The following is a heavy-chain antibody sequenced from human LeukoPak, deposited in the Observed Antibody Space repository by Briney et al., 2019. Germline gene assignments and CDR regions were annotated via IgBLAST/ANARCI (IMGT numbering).Heavy chain of an antibody. CDR2: ISYDGSNK. CDR3: ARDQLRFLEWSWDY. Sequence: PGGSLRLSCAASGFTFSSYAMHWVRQAPGKGLEWVAVISYDGSNKYYADSVKGRFTISRDNSKNTLYLQMNSLRAEDTAVYYCARDQLRFLEWSWDYWGQGTLVTVSS. J-gene: IGHJ4*02. CDR1: GFTFSSYA. D-gene: IGHD3-3*01. V-gene: IGHV3-30*04.